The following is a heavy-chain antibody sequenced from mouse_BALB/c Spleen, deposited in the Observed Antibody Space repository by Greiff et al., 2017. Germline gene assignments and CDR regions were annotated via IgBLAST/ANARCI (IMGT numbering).Heavy chain of an antibody. J-gene: IGHJ3*01. V-gene: IGHV1S81*02. CDR3: TGGRRGFAD. Sequence: QVQLQQSGAELVKPGASVKLSCKASGYTFTSYYMYWVKQRPGQGLEWIGEINPSNGGTNFNEKFKSKATLTVDKSSSTAYMQLSSLTSEDSAVDDCTGGRRGFADWGQGTRVTVS. CDR2: INPSNGGT. CDR1: GYTFTSYY.